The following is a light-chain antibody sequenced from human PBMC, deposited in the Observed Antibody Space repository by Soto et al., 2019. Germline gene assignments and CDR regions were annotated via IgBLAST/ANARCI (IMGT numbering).Light chain of an antibody. CDR2: GAS. V-gene: IGKV3-20*01. CDR3: QQCGSSRWT. CDR1: QSVTSSF. Sequence: EIVLTQSPGTLSLSPGERATLSCRASQSVTSSFLAWYQQKPGQAPRLLIYGASSRATGIPDRFSGSGSGADFTLTISGLEPEDFAVYYCQQCGSSRWTFGQGTKVDIK. J-gene: IGKJ1*01.